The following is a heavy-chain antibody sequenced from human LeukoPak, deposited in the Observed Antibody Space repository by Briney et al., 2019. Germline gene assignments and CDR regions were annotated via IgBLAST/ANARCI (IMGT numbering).Heavy chain of an antibody. Sequence: PSETLSLTCAISGGSISSSNWWTWVRQPPGKGLEWVGEIYLRGNTNYNPSLESRVTISVDESKTQLSLRLESVTAADTAVYYCARGTITTVTDSWGPGTPVTVSS. CDR1: GGSISSSNW. V-gene: IGHV4-4*02. J-gene: IGHJ4*02. CDR3: ARGTITTVTDS. D-gene: IGHD4-17*01. CDR2: IYLRGNT.